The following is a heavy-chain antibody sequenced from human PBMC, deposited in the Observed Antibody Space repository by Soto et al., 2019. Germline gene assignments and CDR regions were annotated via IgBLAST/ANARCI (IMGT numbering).Heavy chain of an antibody. CDR3: ARELSPPSITIFVGYYYGMDV. J-gene: IGHJ6*02. D-gene: IGHD3-3*01. CDR2: ISYDGSNK. CDR1: GFTFSSYA. Sequence: QVQLVESGGGVVQPGRSLRLSCAASGFTFSSYAMHWVRQAPGKGLEWVAVISYDGSNKYYADSVKGRFTISRDNSKNTLYLQMNSLRAEDTAVYYCARELSPPSITIFVGYYYGMDVWGQGTTVTVSS. V-gene: IGHV3-30-3*01.